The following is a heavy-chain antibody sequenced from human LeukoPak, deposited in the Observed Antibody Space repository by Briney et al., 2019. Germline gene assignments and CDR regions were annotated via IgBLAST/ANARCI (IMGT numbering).Heavy chain of an antibody. D-gene: IGHD4-23*01. J-gene: IGHJ4*02. CDR3: AKDGIRWSHFDS. V-gene: IGHV3-23*01. CDR1: GFTFSSYA. CDR2: ISAGGGVT. Sequence: GGSLRLSRAASGFTFSSYAMSWVRQAPGQGLEWFSAISAGGGVTYYADSVEGRFTISRDDSKNTLYLQMNSLRAEDTAVYYCAKDGIRWSHFDSWGQGTLVTVSS.